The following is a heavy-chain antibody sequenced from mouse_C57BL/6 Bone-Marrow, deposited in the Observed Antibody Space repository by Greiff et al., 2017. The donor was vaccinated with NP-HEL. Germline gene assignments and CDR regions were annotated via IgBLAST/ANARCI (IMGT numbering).Heavy chain of an antibody. V-gene: IGHV1-22*01. CDR2: INPNNGGT. D-gene: IGHD2-4*01. J-gene: IGHJ3*01. CDR3: APIYCDYGGGFAY. CDR1: GYTFTDYN. Sequence: VQLQQSGPELVKPGASVKMSCKASGYTFTDYNMHWVKQSHGKSLEWIGYINPNNGGTSYNQKFKGKATLTVNKSSSTAYMELRSLTSEDSAVYYCAPIYCDYGGGFAYWGQGTLVTVSA.